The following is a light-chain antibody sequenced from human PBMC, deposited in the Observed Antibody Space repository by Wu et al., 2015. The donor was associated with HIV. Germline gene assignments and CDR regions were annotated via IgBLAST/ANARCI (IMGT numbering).Light chain of an antibody. CDR1: QSVTSN. V-gene: IGKV3-15*01. CDR2: GAS. J-gene: IGKJ1*01. CDR3: QQYYNWPRT. Sequence: EIVMTQSPATLSVSPGERATLSCRASQSVTSNLAWYQHKPGQAPRLLIYGASTRATGIPARFSGSGSGTEFTLTISSLQSEDFAVYYCQQYYNWPRTFGQGTKVEMK.